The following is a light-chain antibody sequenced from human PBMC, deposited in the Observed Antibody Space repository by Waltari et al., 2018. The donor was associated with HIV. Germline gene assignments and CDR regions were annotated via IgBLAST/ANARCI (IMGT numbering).Light chain of an antibody. CDR3: QQYIGSPRT. J-gene: IGKJ1*01. CDR1: QTISSTY. Sequence: EIALTQSPGTLSLSPGERATLSCRASQTISSTYLAWYQQKPGQAPRLLIYGASTRATGIPDRFSGSVSGTDFTLTISSLEPEDCAVYYCQQYIGSPRTFGQGTKVELK. CDR2: GAS. V-gene: IGKV3-20*01.